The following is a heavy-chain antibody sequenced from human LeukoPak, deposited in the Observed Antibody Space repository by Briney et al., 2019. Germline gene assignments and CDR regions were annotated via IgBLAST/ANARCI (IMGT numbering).Heavy chain of an antibody. CDR2: MNPNSGNT. Sequence: GASVKVSCKASGYTFTSYDINWVRQATGQGLEWMGWMNPNSGNTGYAQKFQGRVTMTRNTSISTAYMELSSLRSEDTAVYYCARTSGYDVGHYYHYYGMDVWGQGTTVTVSS. V-gene: IGHV1-8*01. CDR3: ARTSGYDVGHYYHYYGMDV. J-gene: IGHJ6*02. D-gene: IGHD5-12*01. CDR1: GYTFTSYD.